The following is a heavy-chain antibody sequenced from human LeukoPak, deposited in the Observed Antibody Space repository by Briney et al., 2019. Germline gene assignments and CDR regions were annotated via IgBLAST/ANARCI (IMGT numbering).Heavy chain of an antibody. CDR2: INWNSDSI. Sequence: GGSLRLSCAVSGFTSDDYAMHWVRQVPGKGLKWVSGINWNSDSIGYADSVKGRFTTSRDNAKNSLYLQMNSLRAEDTAFYYCAINGGGDSGYGNFDYWGQGTLVTVSS. V-gene: IGHV3-9*02. J-gene: IGHJ4*02. CDR1: GFTSDDYA. D-gene: IGHD5-12*01. CDR3: AINGGGDSGYGNFDY.